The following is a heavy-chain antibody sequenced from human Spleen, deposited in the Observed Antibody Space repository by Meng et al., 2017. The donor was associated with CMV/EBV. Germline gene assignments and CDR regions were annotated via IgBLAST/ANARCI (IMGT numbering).Heavy chain of an antibody. CDR1: GFTFSTSW. J-gene: IGHJ5*01. V-gene: IGHV3-7*01. CDR2: IREDGSSK. CDR3: ATGRTACYSLCFDS. D-gene: IGHD2-21*02. Sequence: GESLKISCAASGFTFSTSWMSWVRQASRKGLEWVANIREDGSSKYYADPVKGRFTISRDNAKNSLILQMNSLRAEDTAVYYCATGRTACYSLCFDSWGHGTLVTVSS.